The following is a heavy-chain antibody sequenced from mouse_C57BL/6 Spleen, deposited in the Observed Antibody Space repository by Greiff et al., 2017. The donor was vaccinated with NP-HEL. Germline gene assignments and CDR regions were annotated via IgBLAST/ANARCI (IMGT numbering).Heavy chain of an antibody. Sequence: QVQLQQPGAELVMPGASVKLSCKASGYTFTSYWMHWVKQRPGQGLEWIGEIDPSDSYTNYNQKFKGKSTLTVDKSSSTAYMQLSSLTSEDSAVYYCARVYYGSSGYFDVWGTGTTVTVSS. CDR3: ARVYYGSSGYFDV. D-gene: IGHD1-1*01. CDR2: IDPSDSYT. J-gene: IGHJ1*03. CDR1: GYTFTSYW. V-gene: IGHV1-69*01.